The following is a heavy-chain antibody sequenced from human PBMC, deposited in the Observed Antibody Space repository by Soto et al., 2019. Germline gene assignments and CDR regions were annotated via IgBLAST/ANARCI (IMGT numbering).Heavy chain of an antibody. CDR3: ATEWLTDPVFSGYDAFHI. CDR2: ITSSGSTI. V-gene: IGHV3-48*03. CDR1: GFTLSSYD. J-gene: IGHJ3*02. D-gene: IGHD5-12*01. Sequence: EVQLVESGGGLVQPGGSLRLSCAASGFTLSSYDLNWVRQAPGKGLVWVSHITSSGSTILYSDSVKGRFTISRDNARNSLFLQMHSLRAEDTAVYYCATEWLTDPVFSGYDAFHIWGQGTVVTVSS.